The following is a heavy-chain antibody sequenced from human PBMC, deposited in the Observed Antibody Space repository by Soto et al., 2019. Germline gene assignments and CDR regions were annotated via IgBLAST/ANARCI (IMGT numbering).Heavy chain of an antibody. CDR1: GFTFSSYG. CDR2: IWYDGSNK. Sequence: GGSLRLSCAASGFTFSSYGMHWVRLAPGKGLEWVAVIWYDGSNKYYADSVKGRFTISRDNSKNTLYLQMNSLRAEDTAVYYYASFPRYGSGNDYWGQGTLVTVSS. J-gene: IGHJ4*02. CDR3: ASFPRYGSGNDY. V-gene: IGHV3-33*01. D-gene: IGHD3-10*01.